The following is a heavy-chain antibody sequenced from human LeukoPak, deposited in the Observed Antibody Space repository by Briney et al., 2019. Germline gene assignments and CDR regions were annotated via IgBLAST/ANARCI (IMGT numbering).Heavy chain of an antibody. CDR3: ARILGLATVTTRGDGAFDI. CDR2: MNPNSGNT. CDR1: GYTFTSYD. J-gene: IGHJ3*02. V-gene: IGHV1-8*01. Sequence: ASVKVSCKASGYTFTSYDINWVRQATGQGLEWMGWMNPNSGNTGYAQKFQGRVTMTRNTSISTAYMELSSLRSEDTAVYYCARILGLATVTTRGDGAFDIWGQGTMVTVSS. D-gene: IGHD4-17*01.